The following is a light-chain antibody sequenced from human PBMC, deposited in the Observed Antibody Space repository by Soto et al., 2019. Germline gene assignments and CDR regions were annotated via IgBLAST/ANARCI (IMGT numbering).Light chain of an antibody. CDR1: SSDVGSYNR. CDR3: SSYTSSSTFAV. J-gene: IGLJ2*01. CDR2: EVS. Sequence: QSALTQPPSVSGSPGQSGTISCTGTSSDVGSYNRVSWYQQPPGTAPKLMIYEVSNRPSGVPDRFSGSKSGNTASLTISGLQAEDEADYYCSSYTSSSTFAVFGGGTKVTVL. V-gene: IGLV2-18*02.